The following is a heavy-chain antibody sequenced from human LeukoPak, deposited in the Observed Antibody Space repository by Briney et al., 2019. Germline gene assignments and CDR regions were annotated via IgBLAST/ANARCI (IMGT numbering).Heavy chain of an antibody. J-gene: IGHJ4*02. CDR1: GDSISSYF. CDR2: IYTSGST. Sequence: SETLSLTCTVSGDSISSYFWTWVRQPPGKGLEWIGYIYTSGSTHYNPSLKSRVTMSRDTSNNRFSLTLTSMTAADTAMYYCARLDPNSSGWYYFDYWGQGTLVTVSS. CDR3: ARLDPNSSGWYYFDY. D-gene: IGHD6-19*01. V-gene: IGHV4-4*09.